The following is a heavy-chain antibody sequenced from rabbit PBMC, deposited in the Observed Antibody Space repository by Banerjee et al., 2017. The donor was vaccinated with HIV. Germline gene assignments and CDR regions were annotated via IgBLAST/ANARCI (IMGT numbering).Heavy chain of an antibody. CDR1: GFSFSSVYD. D-gene: IGHD4-1*01. J-gene: IGHJ4*01. CDR3: ARDLAGVIGWTFDL. V-gene: IGHV1S45*01. Sequence: QEQLEESGGDLVKPGASLTLTCTASGFSFSSVYDMCWVRQAPGKGLEWIACINTSSGNTVYATWAKGRFTISRTSSTTVALQMTSLTAADTATYFCARDLAGVIGWTFDLWGQGTLVPVS. CDR2: INTSSGNT.